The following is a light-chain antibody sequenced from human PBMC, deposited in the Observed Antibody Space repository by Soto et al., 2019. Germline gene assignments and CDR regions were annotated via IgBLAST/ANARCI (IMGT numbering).Light chain of an antibody. Sequence: DIQMTQSPSTLSAAVGDRVTITCRASQIFSRWLAWYQQKPGKAPNLLIYDASSLESGVPSRFSGSGSGPEFTLTISSLQPDDSATYYCQQYNSFPLTFGGGTKVDIK. V-gene: IGKV1-5*01. CDR3: QQYNSFPLT. CDR1: QIFSRW. CDR2: DAS. J-gene: IGKJ4*01.